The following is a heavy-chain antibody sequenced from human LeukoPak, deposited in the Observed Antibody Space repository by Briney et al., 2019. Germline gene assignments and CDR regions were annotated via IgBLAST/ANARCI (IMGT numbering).Heavy chain of an antibody. V-gene: IGHV3-7*01. J-gene: IGHJ4*02. Sequence: GGSLRLSCAASGSIFSSYWMSWVRQAPGKGLEWVANIKQDGSDKYYVDSVKGRFTISRDNAKNSLYLQMNSLRAEDTAVYYCARDSSSWYGGYWGQGTLVTVSS. CDR1: GSIFSSYW. D-gene: IGHD6-13*01. CDR3: ARDSSSWYGGY. CDR2: IKQDGSDK.